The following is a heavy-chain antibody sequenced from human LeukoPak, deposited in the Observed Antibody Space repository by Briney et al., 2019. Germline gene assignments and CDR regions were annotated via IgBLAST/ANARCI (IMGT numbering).Heavy chain of an antibody. CDR1: GYSISSGSYY. D-gene: IGHD2-15*01. V-gene: IGHV4-61*02. Sequence: PSETLSLTCTVSGYSISSGSYYWSWIRQPAGKGLEWIGRIYTSGNTNYNPSLKSRVTISVDTSKNQFSLKLSSVTAADTAVYYCARGIVVVVAATYYMDVWGKGTTVTVSS. J-gene: IGHJ6*03. CDR2: IYTSGNT. CDR3: ARGIVVVVAATYYMDV.